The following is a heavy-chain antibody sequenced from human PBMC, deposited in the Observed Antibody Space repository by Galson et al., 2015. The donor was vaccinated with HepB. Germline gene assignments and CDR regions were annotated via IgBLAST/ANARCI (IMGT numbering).Heavy chain of an antibody. V-gene: IGHV1-18*01. CDR1: GLPFSSQG. Sequence: SVKVSCKASGLPFSSQGITWVRQAPGQGLEWMGWISAYNGNTNYAQKVQGRVTMTTDTTTSTAYMELKSLRSDDSAVYYCARSVDYYDSSGYYMGYYFDYWGQGTLVTVSS. CDR2: ISAYNGNT. CDR3: ARSVDYYDSSGYYMGYYFDY. J-gene: IGHJ4*02. D-gene: IGHD3-22*01.